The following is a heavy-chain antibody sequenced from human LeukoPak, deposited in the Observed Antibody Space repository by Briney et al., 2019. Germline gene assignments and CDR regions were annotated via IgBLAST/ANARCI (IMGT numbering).Heavy chain of an antibody. CDR1: GFTVSRNY. V-gene: IGHV3-66*01. CDR2: IYSGGTT. J-gene: IGHJ4*02. Sequence: GGSLRLSCVASGFTVSRNYMNWVRQVPGKGLEWVSVIYSGGTTSYADSVKGRFTISGDNSKNTVYLQMKSLRAEDTAVYYCARGNGDYHYWGQGTLVTVSS. CDR3: ARGNGDYHY. D-gene: IGHD4-17*01.